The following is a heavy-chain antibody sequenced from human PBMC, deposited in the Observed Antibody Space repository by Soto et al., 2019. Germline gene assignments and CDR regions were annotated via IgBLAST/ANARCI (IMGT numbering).Heavy chain of an antibody. CDR2: ITWNGDYI. Sequence: GGSLRLSCAASGFSFDDCVMHWVRQAPGRGLEWVSGITWNGDYIGYADSVKGRFTISKDSAKNSLYLKMNSLRPEDTAVYFCAKGTYDSNNYYTPPDYWGQGTRVTVSS. D-gene: IGHD3-3*01. V-gene: IGHV3-9*01. J-gene: IGHJ4*02. CDR1: GFSFDDCV. CDR3: AKGTYDSNNYYTPPDY.